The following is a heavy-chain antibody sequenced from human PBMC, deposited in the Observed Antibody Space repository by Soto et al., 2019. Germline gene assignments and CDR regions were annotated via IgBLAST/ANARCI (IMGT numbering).Heavy chain of an antibody. CDR2: IYYSGST. CDR1: GGSISSGGYY. Sequence: SETLSLTCTVSGGSISSGGYYWSWIRQHPGKGLEWIGYIYYSGSTYYNPSLKSRVTISVDTSKNQFSLKLSSVTAADAAVYYCARAGSAAAGFYYYYGMDVWGQGPTVTVSS. J-gene: IGHJ6*02. CDR3: ARAGSAAAGFYYYYGMDV. D-gene: IGHD6-13*01. V-gene: IGHV4-31*03.